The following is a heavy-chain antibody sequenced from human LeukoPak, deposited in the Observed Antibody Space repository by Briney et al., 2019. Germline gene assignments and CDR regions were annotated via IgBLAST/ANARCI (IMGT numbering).Heavy chain of an antibody. CDR2: ISSSGSTI. J-gene: IGHJ3*02. V-gene: IGHV3-48*03. Sequence: GVSLRLSCAASGFTFSSYEMNWVRQAPGKGLEWVSYISSSGSTIYYADSVKGRFTISRDNAKNSLYLQMNSLRAEDTAVYYCARDWDLHCSGGSCYADAFDIWGQGTMVTVSS. CDR1: GFTFSSYE. CDR3: ARDWDLHCSGGSCYADAFDI. D-gene: IGHD2-15*01.